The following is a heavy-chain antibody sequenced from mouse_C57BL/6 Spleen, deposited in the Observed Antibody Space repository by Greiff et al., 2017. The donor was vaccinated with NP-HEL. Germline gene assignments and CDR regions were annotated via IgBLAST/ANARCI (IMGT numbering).Heavy chain of an antibody. CDR1: GYTFTSYW. CDR3: ARDYSNYVNFDY. J-gene: IGHJ2*01. CDR2: IHPNSGST. Sequence: VQLQQPGAELVKPGASVKLSCKASGYTFTSYWMHWVKQRPGQGLEWIGMIHPNSGSTNYNEKFKSKATLTVDKSSSTAYMQLSSLTSEDSAVYYCARDYSNYVNFDYWGQGTTLTVSS. D-gene: IGHD2-5*01. V-gene: IGHV1-64*01.